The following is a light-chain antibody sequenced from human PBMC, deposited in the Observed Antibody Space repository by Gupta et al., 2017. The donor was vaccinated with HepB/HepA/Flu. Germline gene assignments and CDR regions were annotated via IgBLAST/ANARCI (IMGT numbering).Light chain of an antibody. Sequence: ELVFTPSPATLSFSPGDRTPLSGRASKSVSRYLEWYQQKPGQAARILIYEASNRATGITARFSGSGSGTDFTLNISSLEPEDFAVYYWQQRSNWLTFGGGTKVEIK. CDR2: EAS. J-gene: IGKJ4*01. CDR3: QQRSNWLT. V-gene: IGKV3-11*01. CDR1: KSVSRY.